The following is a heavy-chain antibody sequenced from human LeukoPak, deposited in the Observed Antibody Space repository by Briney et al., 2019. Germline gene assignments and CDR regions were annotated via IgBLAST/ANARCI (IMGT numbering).Heavy chain of an antibody. CDR1: SFTFDNYR. Sequence: GGSLTLSCSASSFTFDNYRMIWVRQAQGKGLLGFSGINWNGGNPGYADYVTGRFAISSDNDKHSLYLQMNSLRVADTALYYCARALRYFDWLLYDYWGQGTLVTVSS. D-gene: IGHD3-9*01. CDR3: ARALRYFDWLLYDY. CDR2: INWNGGNP. V-gene: IGHV3-20*04. J-gene: IGHJ4*02.